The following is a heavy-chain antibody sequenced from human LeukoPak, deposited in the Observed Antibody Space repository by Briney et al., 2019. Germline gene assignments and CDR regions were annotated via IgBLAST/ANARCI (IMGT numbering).Heavy chain of an antibody. V-gene: IGHV3-48*01. D-gene: IGHD3-22*01. CDR3: ASQNYYDRNY. J-gene: IGHJ4*02. Sequence: GGSLRLSCAASGFTFSSYSMNWVRQAPGKVLEWVSYISSSSSTIYYADSVKGRFTISRDNAKNSLYLQMNSLRAEDTAVYYCASQNYYDRNYWGQGTLVTVSS. CDR1: GFTFSSYS. CDR2: ISSSSSTI.